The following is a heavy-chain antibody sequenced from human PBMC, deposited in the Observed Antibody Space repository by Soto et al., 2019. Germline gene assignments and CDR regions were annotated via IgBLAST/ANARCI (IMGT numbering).Heavy chain of an antibody. CDR3: ARGIVGKWFDP. D-gene: IGHD1-26*01. J-gene: IGHJ5*02. Sequence: SQTLSLPCTVSAGSINSYYWSWIRQPPGKGLEWIGYIYYSGSTNYNPSLKSRVTISVDTSKNQFSLKLSSVTAADTAVYYCARGIVGKWFDPWGQATLVTVFS. CDR1: AGSINSYY. V-gene: IGHV4-59*01. CDR2: IYYSGST.